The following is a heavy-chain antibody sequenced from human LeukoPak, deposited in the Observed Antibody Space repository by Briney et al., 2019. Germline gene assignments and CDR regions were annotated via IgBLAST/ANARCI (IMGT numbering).Heavy chain of an antibody. CDR1: GFTFSSYA. V-gene: IGHV3-23*01. D-gene: IGHD3-9*01. Sequence: GGSLRLSCAASGFTFSSYAMSWVRQAPGKGLEWVSAISGSGGSTYYADSVKGRFTISRDNSKNTLYLQMNSLRAEDTAVYYCATRGDILTGYCAGPFDYWGQGTLVTVSS. CDR2: ISGSGGST. CDR3: ATRGDILTGYCAGPFDY. J-gene: IGHJ4*02.